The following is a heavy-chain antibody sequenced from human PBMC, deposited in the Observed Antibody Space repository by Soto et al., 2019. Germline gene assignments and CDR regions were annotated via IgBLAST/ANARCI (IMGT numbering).Heavy chain of an antibody. Sequence: EVQLVESGGGLVQPGGSLRLPCAASGFTVSRNYMSWVRQAPGKGLEWVSVIYSGGSTYFADSVKDRFSISRDNSKNSLHLQMNSLRAEDTAVYYCAREGRPWGQGTLVTVSS. CDR1: GFTVSRNY. CDR2: IYSGGST. CDR3: AREGRP. J-gene: IGHJ5*02. D-gene: IGHD2-15*01. V-gene: IGHV3-66*01.